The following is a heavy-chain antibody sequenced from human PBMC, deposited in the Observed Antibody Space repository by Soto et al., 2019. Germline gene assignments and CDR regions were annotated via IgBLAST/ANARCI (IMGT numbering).Heavy chain of an antibody. J-gene: IGHJ5*02. D-gene: IGHD7-27*01. CDR1: GFTFSTYW. Sequence: GGSLRLSCAGSGFTFSTYWMHWVRQAPGKGLVWVSRINSDGTITTYADSVKGRFTVSRDNARNTVYLQMNSPRAEDTAVYYCRRDRWGLVAPWRQGTPVTVSS. V-gene: IGHV3-74*01. CDR2: INSDGTIT. CDR3: RRDRWGLVAP.